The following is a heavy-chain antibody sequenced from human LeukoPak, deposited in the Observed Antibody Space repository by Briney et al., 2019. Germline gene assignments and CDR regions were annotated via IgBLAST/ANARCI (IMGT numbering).Heavy chain of an antibody. CDR2: IYYSGST. J-gene: IGHJ3*02. CDR3: ARHSGYCSGGSCQRVHAFDI. Sequence: SETLSLTCTVSGGSISSSSYYWGWIRQPPGKGLEWIGSIYYSGSTYYNPSLKSRVTISVDTSKNQFSLKLSSVTAADTAVYYCARHSGYCSGGSCQRVHAFDIWGQGTMVTVSP. CDR1: GGSISSSSYY. D-gene: IGHD2-15*01. V-gene: IGHV4-39*01.